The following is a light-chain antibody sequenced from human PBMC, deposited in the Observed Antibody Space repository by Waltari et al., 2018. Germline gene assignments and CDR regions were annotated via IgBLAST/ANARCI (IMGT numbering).Light chain of an antibody. Sequence: QSALTQPLSASGSPGESVTISCTGTSSDIGYYDYLSWYQQHPGKAPKLMIYEVIKRPAGVPYRFSVSKSGNTASLTVSGLQAEDEADYYCCSYAGTNNFYVFGTGTKVTVL. CDR3: CSYAGTNNFYV. J-gene: IGLJ1*01. CDR1: SSDIGYYDY. V-gene: IGLV2-8*01. CDR2: EVI.